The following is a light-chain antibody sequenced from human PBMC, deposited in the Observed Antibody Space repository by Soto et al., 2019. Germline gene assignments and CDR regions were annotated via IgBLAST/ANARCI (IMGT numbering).Light chain of an antibody. V-gene: IGLV2-23*01. Sequence: QSALTQPASVSGSPGQSITISCTGTSSDVGSYNLVSWYQQHPGKAPKLMIYEGSKRPSGVSNRFSGSKSGNTASLTISGLQAEDESDYYFCSYAGSSALYVVFGGGTQLNVL. CDR1: SSDVGSYNL. CDR3: CSYAGSSALYVV. CDR2: EGS. J-gene: IGLJ2*01.